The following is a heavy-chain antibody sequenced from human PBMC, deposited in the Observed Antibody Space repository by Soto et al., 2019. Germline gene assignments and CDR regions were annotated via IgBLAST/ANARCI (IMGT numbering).Heavy chain of an antibody. CDR3: ARAGRGLGYDFWYMDV. Sequence: GGSLRLSCAASGFTFSSYSMNWVRQAPGKGLEWVSYISSSSSTIYYADSVKGRFTISRDNAKNSLYLQMNSLRAEDTAVYYCARAGRGLGYDFWYMDVWGKGTTVTVSS. CDR2: ISSSSSTI. V-gene: IGHV3-48*01. J-gene: IGHJ6*03. D-gene: IGHD3-3*01. CDR1: GFTFSSYS.